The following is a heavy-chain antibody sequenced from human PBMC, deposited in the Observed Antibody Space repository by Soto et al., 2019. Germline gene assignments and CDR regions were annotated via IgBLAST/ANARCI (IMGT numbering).Heavy chain of an antibody. CDR1: GGTFSSYA. V-gene: IGHV1-69*06. D-gene: IGHD3-10*01. CDR3: ARDVGSDYYGSGGTFDY. Sequence: SVKVSCKASGGTFSSYAISWVRQAPGQGLEWMGGIIPIFGTANYAQKFQGRVTITADKSTSTAYMELSSLRSEDTAVYYCARDVGSDYYGSGGTFDYWGQGTPVTVSS. CDR2: IIPIFGTA. J-gene: IGHJ4*02.